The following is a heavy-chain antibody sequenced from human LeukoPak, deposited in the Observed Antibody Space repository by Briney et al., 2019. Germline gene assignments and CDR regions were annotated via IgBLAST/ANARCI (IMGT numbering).Heavy chain of an antibody. CDR1: GFTFSSYG. J-gene: IGHJ3*02. CDR3: ARETYDSAAFDI. CDR2: IWYDGSNK. V-gene: IGHV3-33*01. Sequence: PGGSLRLSCAASGFTFSSYGMHWVRQAPGKGPEWVAVIWYDGSNKYYADSVKGRFTISRDNSKNTLYLQMNSLRAEDTAVYYCARETYDSAAFDIWGQGTMVTVSS. D-gene: IGHD3-22*01.